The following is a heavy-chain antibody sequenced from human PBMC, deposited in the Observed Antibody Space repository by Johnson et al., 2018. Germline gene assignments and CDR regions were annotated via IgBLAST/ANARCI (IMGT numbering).Heavy chain of an antibody. Sequence: EVQLVESGGCLVQPGWSXRLSCAASGFTFSRYAMSWVRQAPGKGLEWVSAIIRSGGSSYYADSVKGRFTISRDNSKNTLHLSKNRLRAEDTAVYYCAPGGGIAVAGIQHWGQGTLVTVSS. V-gene: IGHV3-23*04. CDR1: GFTFSRYA. CDR3: APGGGIAVAGIQH. CDR2: IIRSGGSS. J-gene: IGHJ1*01. D-gene: IGHD6-19*01.